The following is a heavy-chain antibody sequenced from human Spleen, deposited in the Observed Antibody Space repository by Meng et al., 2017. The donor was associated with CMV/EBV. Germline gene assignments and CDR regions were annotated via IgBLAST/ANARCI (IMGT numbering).Heavy chain of an antibody. V-gene: IGHV3-7*01. J-gene: IGHJ4*02. D-gene: IGHD2-2*01. CDR2: IKQDGSEN. Sequence: GGSLRLSCVASGFTFSSYWMSWVRQAPGKGLEWVANIKQDGSENYYVDSVKGRFTISRDNAKNSLYLQMNSLRGEDTAVYYCARWGEYQLPDFDYWGQGQLVTVSS. CDR3: ARWGEYQLPDFDY. CDR1: GFTFSSYW.